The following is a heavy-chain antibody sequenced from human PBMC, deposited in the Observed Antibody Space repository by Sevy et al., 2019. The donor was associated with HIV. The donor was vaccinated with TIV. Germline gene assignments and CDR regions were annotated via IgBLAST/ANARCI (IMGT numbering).Heavy chain of an antibody. Sequence: SETLSLTCTVSGGSVSRSTYYWGWIRQPPGKGLEWIGSIYYSGSTYYNPSLKSRVTISVDTSKNQFSLKLSSVTAADTAVYYCASHSSMTTVTMNYWGQGTLVTVSS. J-gene: IGHJ4*02. V-gene: IGHV4-39*01. CDR1: GGSVSRSTYY. CDR2: IYYSGST. D-gene: IGHD4-17*01. CDR3: ASHSSMTTVTMNY.